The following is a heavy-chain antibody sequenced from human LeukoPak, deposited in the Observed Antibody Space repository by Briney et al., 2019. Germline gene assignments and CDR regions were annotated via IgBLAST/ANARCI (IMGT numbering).Heavy chain of an antibody. CDR2: ISSSGSTI. J-gene: IGHJ4*02. V-gene: IGHV3-48*03. Sequence: GGSLRLSCAASGFTFSSYEMNWVRQAPGKGLEWVSYISSSGSTIYYADSVKGRFTISRDNAKNSLYLQMNSLRAEDTAFYYCARSSGVITDYWGQGTLVTVSS. D-gene: IGHD3-22*01. CDR1: GFTFSSYE. CDR3: ARSSGVITDY.